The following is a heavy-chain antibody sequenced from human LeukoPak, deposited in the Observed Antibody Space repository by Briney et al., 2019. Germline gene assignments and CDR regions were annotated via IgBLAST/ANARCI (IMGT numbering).Heavy chain of an antibody. V-gene: IGHV3-21*01. CDR2: ISSSSSYI. CDR3: ARYGSGSYYFDY. CDR1: GFTFSSYS. J-gene: IGHJ4*02. D-gene: IGHD3-10*01. Sequence: PGGSLRLSCAASGFTFSSYSMNWVRQAPGKGLEWVSSISSSSSYIYYADSVEGRFTISRDNAKNSLYLQMNSLRAEDTAVYYCARYGSGSYYFDYWGQGTLVTVSS.